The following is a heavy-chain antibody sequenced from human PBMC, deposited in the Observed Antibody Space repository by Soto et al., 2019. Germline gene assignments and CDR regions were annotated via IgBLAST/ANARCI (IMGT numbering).Heavy chain of an antibody. J-gene: IGHJ4*02. CDR2: VSYDESDK. Sequence: QVQLVESGGGVVQPGRSLRLSCAASGFAFSSYAMNWVRQAPGKGLKWVALVSYDESDKDYADSVKGRFTISRDNSRNTLFLQMNSLRAEDTAVYYCARDYYKYYDSSGYYRSPAYWGQGTLVTVSS. D-gene: IGHD3-22*01. CDR1: GFAFSSYA. CDR3: ARDYYKYYDSSGYYRSPAY. V-gene: IGHV3-30-3*01.